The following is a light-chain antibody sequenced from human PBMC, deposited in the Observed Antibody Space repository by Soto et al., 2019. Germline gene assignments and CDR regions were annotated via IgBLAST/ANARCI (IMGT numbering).Light chain of an antibody. Sequence: DIQMPQSPSTLSASVGDSATITCRASQSISSWLAWYQQKPGKAPKLLIYKASTLQSGVPSRFSGSGSGTDFTLTISCLQSEDFATYYCQQYYSYPRTFGQGTKVDIK. V-gene: IGKV1-5*03. J-gene: IGKJ1*01. CDR1: QSISSW. CDR3: QQYYSYPRT. CDR2: KAS.